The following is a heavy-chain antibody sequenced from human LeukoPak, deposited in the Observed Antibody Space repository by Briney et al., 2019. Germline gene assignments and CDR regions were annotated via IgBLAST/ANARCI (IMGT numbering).Heavy chain of an antibody. CDR1: GGSISSGSYY. Sequence: PSETLSLTCTVSGGSISSGSYYWSWIRQPAGKGLEWIGRIYTSGGTNYNPSLKSRVTISVDTSKNQFSLKLSSVTAADTAVYYCARDPGSGWYGVDYWGQGTLVTVSS. CDR3: ARDPGSGWYGVDY. V-gene: IGHV4-61*02. J-gene: IGHJ4*02. CDR2: IYTSGGT. D-gene: IGHD6-19*01.